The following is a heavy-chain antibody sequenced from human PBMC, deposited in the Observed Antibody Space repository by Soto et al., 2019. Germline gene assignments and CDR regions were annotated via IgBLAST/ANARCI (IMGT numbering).Heavy chain of an antibody. D-gene: IGHD6-13*01. CDR3: ARDGAAAGPHDAFDI. V-gene: IGHV3-23*01. J-gene: IGHJ3*02. CDR1: GFTFNNYA. Sequence: GGSLRLSCAASGFTFNNYAMNWVRQAPGKGLEWVATISATGGSTYYADSVKGRFTISRDNSKNTLYLQMNGLRVEDTAVYYCARDGAAAGPHDAFDIWGQGTMVTVSS. CDR2: ISATGGST.